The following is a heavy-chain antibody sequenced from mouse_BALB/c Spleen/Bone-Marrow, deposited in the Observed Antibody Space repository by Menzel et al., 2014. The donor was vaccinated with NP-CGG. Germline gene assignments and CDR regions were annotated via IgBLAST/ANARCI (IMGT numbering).Heavy chain of an antibody. J-gene: IGHJ4*01. CDR2: IWGDGST. D-gene: IGHD2-4*01. V-gene: IGHV2-6-7*01. Sequence: QVQLKDSGPGLVAPSQSLSITCTVSGFSLTGYGVSWVRQPPGKGLEWLGMIWGDGSTDYNSALKSRLSISKDNSKSQVFIKVNSLQTEETARYYCARDSFLITRALDYWGQGTSVTVSS. CDR3: ARDSFLITRALDY. CDR1: GFSLTGYG.